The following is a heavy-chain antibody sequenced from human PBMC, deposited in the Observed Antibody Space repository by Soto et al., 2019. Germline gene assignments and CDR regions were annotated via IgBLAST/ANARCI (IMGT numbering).Heavy chain of an antibody. D-gene: IGHD5-12*01. V-gene: IGHV7-4-1*01. CDR2: INTNTGNP. CDR1: GYTFTSYA. Sequence: GASVKVSCKASGYTFTSYAMNWVRQAPGQGHEWMGWINTNTGNPTYAQGFTGRFVFSLDTSVSTAYLQICSLKAEDTAVYYCARVDSGYDFTLFYYYYGIDVWGQGTTVTVSS. CDR3: ARVDSGYDFTLFYYYYGIDV. J-gene: IGHJ6*02.